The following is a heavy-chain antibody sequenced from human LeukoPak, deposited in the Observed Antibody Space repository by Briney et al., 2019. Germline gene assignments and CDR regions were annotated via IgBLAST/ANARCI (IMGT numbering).Heavy chain of an antibody. J-gene: IGHJ4*02. CDR2: IYYSGST. D-gene: IGHD3-22*01. V-gene: IGHV4-30-4*08. CDR1: GGSFSGYY. Sequence: SETLSLTCAVYGGSFSGYYWSWIRQPPGKGLEWIGYIYYSGSTYYNPSLNSRVTISVDTSKNQFSLRLSSVTAADTAVYYCARVYYYDNSGYGKDYFDYWGQGTLVTVSS. CDR3: ARVYYYDNSGYGKDYFDY.